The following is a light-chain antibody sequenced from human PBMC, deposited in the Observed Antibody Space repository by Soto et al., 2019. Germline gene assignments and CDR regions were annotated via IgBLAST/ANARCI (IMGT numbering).Light chain of an antibody. CDR1: QGVSSY. J-gene: IGKJ4*01. CDR3: QQRSNWPTGLT. V-gene: IGKV3-11*01. Sequence: EIVVTQSPATLSLSPGERATLSCRASQGVSSYLAWYQQKPGQAPRLLIYDASNRATGIPARFSGSGSGTDFTLTISSLEPEDFAVYYCQQRSNWPTGLTFGGGTKVEIK. CDR2: DAS.